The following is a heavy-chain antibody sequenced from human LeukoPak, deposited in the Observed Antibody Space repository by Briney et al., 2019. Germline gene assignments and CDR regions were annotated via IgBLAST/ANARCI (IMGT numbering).Heavy chain of an antibody. CDR1: GFTFSSYW. D-gene: IGHD5-18*01. J-gene: IGHJ4*02. V-gene: IGHV3-7*01. Sequence: PGGSLRLSCAASGFTFSSYWMSWVRQAPGKGLEWVANIKNDGSEKYYVDSVKGRFTISRDNAKTSLYLQMNSLRAEDTAVYYCARDLSGVTGYTYSRGIDYWGQGTLVTVSS. CDR2: IKNDGSEK. CDR3: ARDLSGVTGYTYSRGIDY.